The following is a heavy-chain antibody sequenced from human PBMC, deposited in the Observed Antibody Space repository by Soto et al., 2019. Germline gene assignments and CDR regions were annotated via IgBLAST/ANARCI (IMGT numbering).Heavy chain of an antibody. J-gene: IGHJ4*02. Sequence: SVKVSCNASGGTFSSYAISWVRQAPGQGLEWMGGIIPIFGGTNYAQKFQGRVTMTRDTSISTAYMDLIRLRSDDTAVYYCYWTSGIFDFWGQGTLVTVSS. CDR3: YWTSGIFDF. V-gene: IGHV1-2*02. CDR1: GGTFSSYA. D-gene: IGHD5-12*01. CDR2: IIPIFGGT.